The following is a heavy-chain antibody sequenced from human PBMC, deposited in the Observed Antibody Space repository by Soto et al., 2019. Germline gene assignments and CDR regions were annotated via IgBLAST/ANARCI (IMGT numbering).Heavy chain of an antibody. CDR1: GFTFSSYE. V-gene: IGHV3-48*03. D-gene: IGHD2-21*01. CDR2: ISRSGDVI. CDR3: ARDRSGGGEYYYYGMDV. J-gene: IGHJ6*02. Sequence: LRLSCAGSGFTFSSYEMNWVRQAPGKGLEWVSYISRSGDVIYYADSVKGRFTVSRDNAKNTLYLQMNSLRAEDTAVYYCARDRSGGGEYYYYGMDVWGQGTTVTVSS.